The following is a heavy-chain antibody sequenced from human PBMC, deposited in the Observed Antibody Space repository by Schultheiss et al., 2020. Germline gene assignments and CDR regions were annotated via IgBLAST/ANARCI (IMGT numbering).Heavy chain of an antibody. Sequence: KISCKASGYTFTSYGISWVRQAPGQGLEWMGWINPNSGGTNYAQKLQGRVTITADESTSTAYMELSSLRSEDTAVYYCARDRREDDYSPPHYGMDVWGQGTTVTVSS. CDR2: INPNSGGT. J-gene: IGHJ6*02. D-gene: IGHD4-11*01. CDR3: ARDRREDDYSPPHYGMDV. CDR1: GYTFTSYG. V-gene: IGHV1-18*01.